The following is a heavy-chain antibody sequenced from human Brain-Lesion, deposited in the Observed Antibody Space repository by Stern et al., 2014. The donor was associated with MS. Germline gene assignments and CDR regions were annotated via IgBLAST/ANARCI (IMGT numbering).Heavy chain of an antibody. Sequence: VQLVESGAEVKKPGASVKVSCKVSGSTLTEFSMHWVRQAPRKGLTWMVVFDPEDGETIYAQKFQGRVTMTEDTSTDTAYMELSSLRSEDTAVYYCATLSPGAGGNYYRHFDYWGQGTLVTVSS. J-gene: IGHJ4*02. CDR3: ATLSPGAGGNYYRHFDY. D-gene: IGHD1-26*01. V-gene: IGHV1-24*01. CDR2: FDPEDGET. CDR1: GSTLTEFS.